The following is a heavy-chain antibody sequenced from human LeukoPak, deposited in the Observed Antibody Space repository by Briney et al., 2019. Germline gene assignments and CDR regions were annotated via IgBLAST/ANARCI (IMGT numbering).Heavy chain of an antibody. Sequence: GGSLRLSCAASGFTFSSYGMHWVRQAPGKGLEWVAVIWYDGSNKYYADSVKGRFTISRDNSKNTLYLQMNSLRAEDTAVYYCARALYSSGWYHYFDYWGQGTLVTVSS. CDR2: IWYDGSNK. V-gene: IGHV3-33*01. J-gene: IGHJ4*02. CDR3: ARALYSSGWYHYFDY. CDR1: GFTFSSYG. D-gene: IGHD6-19*01.